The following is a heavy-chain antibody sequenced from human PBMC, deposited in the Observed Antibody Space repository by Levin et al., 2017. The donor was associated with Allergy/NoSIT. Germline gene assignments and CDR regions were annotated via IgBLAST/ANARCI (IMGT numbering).Heavy chain of an antibody. CDR3: ARGRPTDY. Sequence: GGSLRLSCAASGFTFSSYSMNWVRQAPGKGLEWVSYISTSSSTIYYADSVKGRFTISRDNAKNSLYLQMNSLRAEDTAVYYCARGRPTDYWGQGTLLTVSS. J-gene: IGHJ4*02. CDR2: ISTSSSTI. CDR1: GFTFSSYS. V-gene: IGHV3-48*01.